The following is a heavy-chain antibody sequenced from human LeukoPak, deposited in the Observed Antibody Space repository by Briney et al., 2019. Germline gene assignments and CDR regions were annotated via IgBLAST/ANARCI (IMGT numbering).Heavy chain of an antibody. Sequence: GGSLRLSCAASGFTFSSYAMSWVRQAPGKGLEWVSAISGSGGSTYYADSVKGRFTISRDNAKNSLYLQMNSLRAEDTAFYYCARDRDQWLEAFDIWGQGTMVTVSS. D-gene: IGHD6-19*01. CDR3: ARDRDQWLEAFDI. J-gene: IGHJ3*02. CDR1: GFTFSSYA. CDR2: ISGSGGST. V-gene: IGHV3-23*01.